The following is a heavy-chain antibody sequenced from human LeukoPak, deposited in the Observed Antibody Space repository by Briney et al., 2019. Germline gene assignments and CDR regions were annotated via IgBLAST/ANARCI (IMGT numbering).Heavy chain of an antibody. V-gene: IGHV1-8*03. Sequence: ASVKVSCKASGYTLTSYDINWVRQATGQGLEWMGWMNPNSGNTGYAQKFQGRVTITRNTSISTAYMELSSLRSEDTAVYYCARAQWPPGWFDPWGQGTLVTVSS. CDR2: MNPNSGNT. J-gene: IGHJ5*01. CDR1: GYTLTSYD. D-gene: IGHD6-19*01. CDR3: ARAQWPPGWFDP.